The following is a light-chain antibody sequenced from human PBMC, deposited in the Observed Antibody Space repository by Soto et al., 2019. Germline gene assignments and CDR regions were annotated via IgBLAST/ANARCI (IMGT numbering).Light chain of an antibody. Sequence: QSVLTQPPSASGTPGQRGTISCSGSSSNIGGGTVNWYQQLPGTAPRLLIFNNNHRPSGVPDRFSGSKSGTSASLAITGLQAEDEADYYCAACDDSLAAHVFGVGTQLTVL. J-gene: IGLJ7*01. V-gene: IGLV1-44*01. CDR2: NNN. CDR1: SSNIGGGT. CDR3: AACDDSLAAHV.